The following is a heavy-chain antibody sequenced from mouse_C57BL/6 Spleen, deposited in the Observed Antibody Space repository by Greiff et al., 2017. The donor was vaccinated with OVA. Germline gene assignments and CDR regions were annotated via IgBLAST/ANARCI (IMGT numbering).Heavy chain of an antibody. CDR3: ARFDQYYFDY. CDR1: GFNIKDYY. V-gene: IGHV14-2*01. Sequence: EVQLQQSGAELVKPGASVKLSCTASGFNIKDYYMHWVKQRPEQGLEWIGRIDPEDGETKYAPKFQGKATITADTSSNTAYLQLSSLTSEDTAVYYCARFDQYYFDYWGQGTTLTVSS. J-gene: IGHJ2*01. CDR2: IDPEDGET.